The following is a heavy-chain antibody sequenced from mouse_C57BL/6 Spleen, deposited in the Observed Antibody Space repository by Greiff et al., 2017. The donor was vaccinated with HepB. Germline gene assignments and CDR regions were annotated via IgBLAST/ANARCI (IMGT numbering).Heavy chain of an antibody. J-gene: IGHJ1*03. CDR2: INPNNGGT. D-gene: IGHD1-1*02. Sequence: EVQLQQSGPELVKPGASVKMSCKASGYTFTDYNMHWVKQSHGKSLEWIGYINPNNGGTSYNQKFKGNATLTVNKSSSTAYMELRSLTSEDSAVYYCARSLYGPGDEGYFDVWGKGTTVTVSS. CDR3: ARSLYGPGDEGYFDV. V-gene: IGHV1-22*01. CDR1: GYTFTDYN.